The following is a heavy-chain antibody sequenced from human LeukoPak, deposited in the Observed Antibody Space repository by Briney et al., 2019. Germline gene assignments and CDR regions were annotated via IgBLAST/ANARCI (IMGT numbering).Heavy chain of an antibody. V-gene: IGHV3-33*01. Sequence: GGSLRLSCAASGFTFSSYGMHWVRQAPGKGLEWVAVIWYDGSNKYYADSVKGRFTISRDNSKNTLYLQMNSLGAEDTAVYYCARGSGKYARFDSWGKGTLVTVSS. D-gene: IGHD1-14*01. CDR3: ARGSGKYARFDS. J-gene: IGHJ4*02. CDR1: GFTFSSYG. CDR2: IWYDGSNK.